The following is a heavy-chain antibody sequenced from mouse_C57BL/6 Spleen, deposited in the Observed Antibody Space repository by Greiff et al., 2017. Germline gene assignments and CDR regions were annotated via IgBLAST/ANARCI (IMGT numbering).Heavy chain of an antibody. D-gene: IGHD1-1*01. CDR1: GYTFTSYG. CDR2: IYPRSGNT. V-gene: IGHV1-81*01. Sequence: VQLQQSGAELARPGASVKLSCKASGYTFTSYGISWVKQRTGQGLEWIGEIYPRSGNTYYNEKFKGKATLTADKSSSTAYMVLRSLTSEDSAVYFCARSGGITTVPERFAYWGQGTLVTVSA. J-gene: IGHJ3*01. CDR3: ARSGGITTVPERFAY.